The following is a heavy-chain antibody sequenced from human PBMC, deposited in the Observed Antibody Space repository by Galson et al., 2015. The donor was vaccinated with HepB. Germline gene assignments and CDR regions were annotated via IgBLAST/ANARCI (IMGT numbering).Heavy chain of an antibody. V-gene: IGHV3-53*04. Sequence: SLRLSCAASGFTVSSNYMSWVRQAPGKGLEWVSVIYSGGSTYYADSVKGRFTISRHNSKNTLYLQMNSLRAEDTAVYYCATSYGSGSPYFDYWGQGTLVTVSS. CDR3: ATSYGSGSPYFDY. J-gene: IGHJ4*02. D-gene: IGHD3-10*01. CDR1: GFTVSSNY. CDR2: IYSGGST.